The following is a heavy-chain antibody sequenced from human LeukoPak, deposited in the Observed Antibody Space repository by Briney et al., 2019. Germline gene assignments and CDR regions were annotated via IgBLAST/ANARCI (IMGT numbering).Heavy chain of an antibody. CDR3: AKPQGIAAASSKRYYYYYYMDV. Sequence: SETLSLTCTVSGYSISSGYYWGWIRQPPGKGLEWIGSIYHSGSTYYNPSLKSRVTISVDTSKNQFSLKLSSVTAADTAVYYCAKPQGIAAASSKRYYYYYYMDVWGKGTTVTVSS. V-gene: IGHV4-38-2*02. CDR1: GYSISSGYY. CDR2: IYHSGST. D-gene: IGHD6-13*01. J-gene: IGHJ6*03.